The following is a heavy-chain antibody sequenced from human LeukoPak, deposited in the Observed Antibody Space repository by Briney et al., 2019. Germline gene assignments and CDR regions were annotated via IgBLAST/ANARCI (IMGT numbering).Heavy chain of an antibody. Sequence: GGSLRLSCAASGFTFSSYSMNWVRQAPGKGLEWVSYISSSSSTIYYADSVKGRFTISRDNAKNSLYLQMNSLRAEDTAVYYCARVSPNTVTTPQCFDYWGQGTLVTVSS. CDR2: ISSSSSTI. CDR3: ARVSPNTVTTPQCFDY. J-gene: IGHJ4*02. D-gene: IGHD4-17*01. CDR1: GFTFSSYS. V-gene: IGHV3-48*04.